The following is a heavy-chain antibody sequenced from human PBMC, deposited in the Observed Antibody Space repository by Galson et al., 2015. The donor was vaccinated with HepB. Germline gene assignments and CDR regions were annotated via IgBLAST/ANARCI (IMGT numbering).Heavy chain of an antibody. D-gene: IGHD2-2*01. CDR3: ARGGYCSSTSCTDAFDI. J-gene: IGHJ3*02. CDR2: INPSGGST. V-gene: IGHV1-46*03. CDR1: GYTFTSYY. Sequence: SVKVSCKASGYTFTSYYMHWVRQAPGQGLEWMGIINPSGGSTSYAQKFQGRVTMTRDTSTSTVYMELSSLRSEDTAVYYCARGGYCSSTSCTDAFDIWGQGTMVTVSS.